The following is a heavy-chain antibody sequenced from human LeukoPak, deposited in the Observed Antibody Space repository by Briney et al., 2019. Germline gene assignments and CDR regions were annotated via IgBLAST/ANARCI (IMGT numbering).Heavy chain of an antibody. CDR1: GYSVTSYW. Sequence: PGESLKISCKGSGYSVTSYWIAWVRQMPGEGLEWMGTIYPRDSDTRYSPSFQGQVTISADKSINTAYLQWSSLKASDTAIYYCARRGEAMDPFDYWGQGTLVAVSS. CDR3: ARRGEAMDPFDY. J-gene: IGHJ4*02. D-gene: IGHD5-18*01. CDR2: IYPRDSDT. V-gene: IGHV5-51*01.